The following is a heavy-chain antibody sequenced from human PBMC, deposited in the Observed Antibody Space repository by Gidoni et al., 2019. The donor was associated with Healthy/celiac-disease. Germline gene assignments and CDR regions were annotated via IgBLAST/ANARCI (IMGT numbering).Heavy chain of an antibody. CDR2: ISYDGSNK. Sequence: QVQLVESGGGVVQPGRSLTLSCAASRFPFSSYAMHWVRQAPGKGLEWVAVISYDGSNKYYADSVKGRFTISRDNSKNTLYLQMNSLRAEDTAVYYCARDHGTYSSSPFDYWGQGTLVTVSS. D-gene: IGHD6-6*01. CDR3: ARDHGTYSSSPFDY. J-gene: IGHJ4*02. CDR1: RFPFSSYA. V-gene: IGHV3-30*01.